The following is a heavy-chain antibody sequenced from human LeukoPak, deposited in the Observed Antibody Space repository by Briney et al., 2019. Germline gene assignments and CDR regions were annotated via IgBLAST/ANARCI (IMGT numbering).Heavy chain of an antibody. CDR2: IKSKTDGGTT. CDR1: GFTFSNAW. Sequence: GGSLRLSCAASGFTFSNAWMSWVCQAPGKGLEWVGRIKSKTDGGTTDYAAPVKGRFTISRDDSKNTLYLQMNSLKTEDTAVYYCTTELDYGEGIDYWGQGTLVTVSS. CDR3: TTELDYGEGIDY. J-gene: IGHJ4*02. D-gene: IGHD4-17*01. V-gene: IGHV3-15*01.